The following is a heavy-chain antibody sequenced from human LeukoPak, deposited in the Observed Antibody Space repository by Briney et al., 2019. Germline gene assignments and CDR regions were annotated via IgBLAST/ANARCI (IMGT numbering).Heavy chain of an antibody. D-gene: IGHD2-15*01. CDR2: IRSKAYNYAT. J-gene: IGHJ4*02. V-gene: IGHV3-73*01. CDR1: GFTFSGSA. Sequence: PGGSLRLSCAASGFTFSGSAMHWVRQASGKGLEWVGRIRSKAYNYATAYVVSVKGRFTISRDDSKNTAYLQMNSLKTEDTAMYYCVRHSDCNDRNCYSDWGQGTLVTVSS. CDR3: VRHSDCNDRNCYSD.